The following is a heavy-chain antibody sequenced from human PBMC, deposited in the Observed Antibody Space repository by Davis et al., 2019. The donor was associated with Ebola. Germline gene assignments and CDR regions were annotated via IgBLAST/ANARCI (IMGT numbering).Heavy chain of an antibody. CDR2: INHSGST. Sequence: GSLRLSCAVYGGSFSGYYWSWIRQPPGKGLEWIGEINHSGSTNYNPTLKSRVTISVDKSKNQFSLKLSSVTAADTAVYYCARIYSSIAAHVDYWGQGTLVTVSS. CDR1: GGSFSGYY. CDR3: ARIYSSIAAHVDY. D-gene: IGHD6-6*01. J-gene: IGHJ4*02. V-gene: IGHV4-34*01.